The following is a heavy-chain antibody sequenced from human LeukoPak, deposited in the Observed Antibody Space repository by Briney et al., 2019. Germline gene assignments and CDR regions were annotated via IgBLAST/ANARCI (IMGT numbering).Heavy chain of an antibody. V-gene: IGHV1-46*01. CDR3: ARSSAYYNEADI. CDR2: INPSGGST. J-gene: IGHJ3*02. CDR1: GYSFTSYY. Sequence: ASVNLSCKTSGYSFTSYYMHWVRQAPGQGLERMGIINPSGGSTTYAQKFQGRLTMTSDTSTSTVYMELSSLRSEDTAVYYCARSSAYYNEADIWGQGTMVTVSS. D-gene: IGHD1-26*01.